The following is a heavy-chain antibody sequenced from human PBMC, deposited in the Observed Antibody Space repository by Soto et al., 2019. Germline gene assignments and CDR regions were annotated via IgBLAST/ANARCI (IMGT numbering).Heavy chain of an antibody. J-gene: IGHJ4*02. Sequence: ASVKVSCKASGYTFTSYGISWVRQAPGQGLEWMGGIIPIFGTANYAQKFQGRVTITADESTSTAYMELSSLRSEDTAVYYCASGTAPESNFDYWGQGTLVTVSS. CDR3: ASGTAPESNFDY. CDR2: IIPIFGTA. V-gene: IGHV1-69*13. CDR1: GYTFTSYG. D-gene: IGHD1-26*01.